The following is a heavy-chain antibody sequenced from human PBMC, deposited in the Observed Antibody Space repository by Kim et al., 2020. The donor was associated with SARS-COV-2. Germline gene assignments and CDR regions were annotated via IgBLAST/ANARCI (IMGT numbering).Heavy chain of an antibody. D-gene: IGHD3-16*01. J-gene: IGHJ4*02. CDR1: GFTFDDYG. Sequence: GGSLRLSCAASGFTFDDYGMSWVRQAPGKGLEWVSVINRNSDSTGYADSVKGRFTISRDNAKNSLFLQMNSPRAEDTALYHCVRGYAGGPFDLWGQGTLVTVSS. V-gene: IGHV3-20*01. CDR3: VRGYAGGPFDL. CDR2: INRNSDST.